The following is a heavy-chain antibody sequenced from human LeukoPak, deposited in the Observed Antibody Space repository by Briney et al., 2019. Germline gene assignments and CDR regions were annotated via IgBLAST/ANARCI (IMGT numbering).Heavy chain of an antibody. Sequence: GGSLRLSCAASGFTFSDYYMSWIRQAPGKGLEWVSYISSSGSTIYYADSVKGRFTISRDNAKNSLYLQMNSLRAEDTAVYYCARDGPYCSGGSCYRGAHYSYYYYGMDVWGQGTTVTVSS. V-gene: IGHV3-11*01. CDR1: GFTFSDYY. CDR2: ISSSGSTI. CDR3: ARDGPYCSGGSCYRGAHYSYYYYGMDV. D-gene: IGHD2-15*01. J-gene: IGHJ6*02.